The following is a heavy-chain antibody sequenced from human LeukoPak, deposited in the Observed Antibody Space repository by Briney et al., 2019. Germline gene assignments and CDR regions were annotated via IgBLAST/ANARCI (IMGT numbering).Heavy chain of an antibody. J-gene: IGHJ5*02. V-gene: IGHV4-39*07. CDR1: GGSISSSSYY. D-gene: IGHD3-16*02. Sequence: SETLSLTCTVSGGSISSSSYYWGWIRQPPGKGLEWIGSIYYSGSTYYNPSLKSRVTISVDTSKNQFSLKLTSVTAADTAVYYCARGRPFSLFLDPWGQGTLVTVSS. CDR3: ARGRPFSLFLDP. CDR2: IYYSGST.